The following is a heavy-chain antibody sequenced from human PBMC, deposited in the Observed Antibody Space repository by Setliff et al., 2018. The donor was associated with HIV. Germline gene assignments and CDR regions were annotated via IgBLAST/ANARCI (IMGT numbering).Heavy chain of an antibody. CDR3: AREGITMVRVVEVAFDI. CDR1: GGSISSGGYY. Sequence: KSSETLSLTCTVSGGSISSGGYYWSWIRQHPGKGLEWIGYIYYSGSTYYNPSLKSRVTISVDTSKNQFSLKLSSVTAADTAVYYCAREGITMVRVVEVAFDIWGQGTMVTVSS. D-gene: IGHD3-10*01. J-gene: IGHJ3*02. CDR2: IYYSGST. V-gene: IGHV4-31*03.